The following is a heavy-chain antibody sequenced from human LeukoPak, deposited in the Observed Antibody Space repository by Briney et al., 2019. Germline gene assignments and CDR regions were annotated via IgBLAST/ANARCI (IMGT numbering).Heavy chain of an antibody. CDR1: VFTFSSYA. J-gene: IGHJ4*02. D-gene: IGHD3-3*01. Sequence: PGGSLRLSCAASVFTFSSYAMSCVRQAPGKGLEWVSAISGSGGSTYYADSVKGRFTISSHNSKTTLYLQMNSLRAEDKAVYYCAKALNQRLRFLEWLLSFGYWGQGTLVTVSS. CDR2: ISGSGGST. V-gene: IGHV3-23*01. CDR3: AKALNQRLRFLEWLLSFGY.